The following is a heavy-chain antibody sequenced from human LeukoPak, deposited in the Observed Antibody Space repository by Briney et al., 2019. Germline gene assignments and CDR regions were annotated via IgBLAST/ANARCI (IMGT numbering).Heavy chain of an antibody. Sequence: GGSLRLSCAAAGFTFTDYSMNWVRQAPGKGLEWVSTISSDSGHIYYADSVKGRFTISRDNAKNSLYLQMNSLRAEDTAVYYCARALPEGYFDYWGQGTLVTVSS. J-gene: IGHJ4*02. CDR1: GFTFTDYS. CDR2: ISSDSGHI. CDR3: ARALPEGYFDY. D-gene: IGHD1-14*01. V-gene: IGHV3-21*01.